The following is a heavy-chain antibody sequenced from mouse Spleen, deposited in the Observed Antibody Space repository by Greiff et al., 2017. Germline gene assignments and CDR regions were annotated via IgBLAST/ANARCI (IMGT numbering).Heavy chain of an antibody. CDR2: ISDGGSYT. D-gene: IGHD1-1*01. Sequence: EVNVVESGGGLVKPGGSLKLSCAASGFTFSSYAMSWVRQTPEKRLEWVATISDGGSYTYYPDNVKGRFTISRDNAKNNLYLQMSHLKSEDTAMYYCARDEGITTVVDYFDYWGQGTTLTVSS. CDR1: GFTFSSYA. CDR3: ARDEGITTVVDYFDY. V-gene: IGHV5-4*01. J-gene: IGHJ2*01.